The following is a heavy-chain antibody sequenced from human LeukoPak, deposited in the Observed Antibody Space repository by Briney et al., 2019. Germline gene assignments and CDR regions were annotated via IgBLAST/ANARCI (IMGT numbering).Heavy chain of an antibody. CDR2: IYTSGTT. V-gene: IGHV4-61*02. CDR1: GVSISSGAYY. Sequence: SQTLSLTCTVSGVSISSGAYYWTWIRQAAGKGLEWIGRIYTSGTTDYNPSLKSRVSISLDTSKNQFSLNLSSVTAADTAVYYCARDVGQTWGQGTLVTVSS. J-gene: IGHJ5*02. CDR3: ARDVGQT. D-gene: IGHD1-26*01.